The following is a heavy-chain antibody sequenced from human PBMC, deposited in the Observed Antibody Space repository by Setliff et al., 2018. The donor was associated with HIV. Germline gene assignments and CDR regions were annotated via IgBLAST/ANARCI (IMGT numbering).Heavy chain of an antibody. V-gene: IGHV1-2*06. Sequence: ASVKVSCKASGYTFTDFYIHWVRQAPGQGLEWIGRINPKSGVADYLKKFQGRVTMTTDTSTNTAHMELIRPRFDDTAVYYCARAHFLVAMTRNWFDPGGQGTLVTVSS. CDR2: INPKSGVA. J-gene: IGHJ5*02. D-gene: IGHD5-12*01. CDR3: ARAHFLVAMTRNWFDP. CDR1: GYTFTDFY.